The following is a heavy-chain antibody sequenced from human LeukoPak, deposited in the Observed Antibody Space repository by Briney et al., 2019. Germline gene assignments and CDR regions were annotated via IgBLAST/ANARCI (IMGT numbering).Heavy chain of an antibody. J-gene: IGHJ3*02. CDR2: IYYSGRT. CDR1: GGSISSSNYH. CDR3: ARARLTYYYDSSGRYDAFDI. V-gene: IGHV4-39*01. Sequence: PSETLSLTCTVSGGSISSSNYHWGWIRQSPGKGLEWIGSIYYSGRTYYNPSLKSRLTISVDTSKNQFSLKLSSVTAADTAVYYCARARLTYYYDSSGRYDAFDIWGQGTMVTVSS. D-gene: IGHD3-22*01.